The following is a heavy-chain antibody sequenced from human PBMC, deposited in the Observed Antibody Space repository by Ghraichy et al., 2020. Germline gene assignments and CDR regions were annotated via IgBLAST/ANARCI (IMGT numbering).Heavy chain of an antibody. CDR3: ATAPLAPPYFDD. Sequence: GGSLRRSCVGSGSTLSGYTMNWVRQAPGKGLDWVSSISGSSNYIDYADSVKGRFTISRDNAKNSLYLQMNSLRAEDTAVYYCATAPLAPPYFDDWGQGTLVTVSS. CDR1: GSTLSGYT. V-gene: IGHV3-21*01. J-gene: IGHJ4*02. D-gene: IGHD5-12*01. CDR2: ISGSSNYI.